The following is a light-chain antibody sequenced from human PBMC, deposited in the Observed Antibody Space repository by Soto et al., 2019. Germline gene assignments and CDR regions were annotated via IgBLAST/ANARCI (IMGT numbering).Light chain of an antibody. CDR2: DAS. Sequence: IQMTQSASTLFPAVGSRGTFSCGASQSVRSWLAWYQQKPGRATKFLIYDASSLESGVPSRFSGSGSGTEFTLTISNLQPDEFATYYCQQYDNYPLTFGRGTKVDIK. CDR3: QQYDNYPLT. V-gene: IGKV1-5*01. J-gene: IGKJ4*01. CDR1: QSVRSW.